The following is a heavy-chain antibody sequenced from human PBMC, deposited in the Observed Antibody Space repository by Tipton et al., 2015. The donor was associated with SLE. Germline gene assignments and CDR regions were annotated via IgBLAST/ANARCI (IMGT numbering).Heavy chain of an antibody. CDR3: ARASYISRLRRSWYYFDY. J-gene: IGHJ4*02. V-gene: IGHV4-34*01. CDR2: INHSGST. Sequence: TLSLTCAVYGGSFSGYYWSWIRQPPGKGLEWIGEINHSGSTNYNPSLKSRVTISVDTSKNQFSLKLSSVTAADTAVYYCARASYISRLRRSWYYFDYWGQGTLVTVSS. D-gene: IGHD6-13*01. CDR1: GGSFSGYY.